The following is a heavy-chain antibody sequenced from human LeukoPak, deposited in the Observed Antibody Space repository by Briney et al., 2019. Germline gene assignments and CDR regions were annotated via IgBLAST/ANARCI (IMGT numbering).Heavy chain of an antibody. CDR1: GGSLSSYN. CDR3: ARAIPYSSYDEKELFDY. Sequence: SETLSLTCAVSGGSLSSYNLSWIRQPPGKGLEWIGYIYYSGSTNYNPSLKSRVTISVDTSKNQFSLKLSSVTAADTAVYYCARAIPYSSYDEKELFDYWGQGTLVTVSS. D-gene: IGHD5-12*01. J-gene: IGHJ4*02. CDR2: IYYSGST. V-gene: IGHV4-59*01.